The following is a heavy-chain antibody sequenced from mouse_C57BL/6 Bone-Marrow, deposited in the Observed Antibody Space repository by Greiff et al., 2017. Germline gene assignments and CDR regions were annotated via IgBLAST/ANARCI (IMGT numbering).Heavy chain of an antibody. CDR1: GYTFTDYY. CDR2: INPNNGGT. Sequence: VQLQQSGPELVKPGASVKISCKASGYTFTDYYMNWVKQSHGKSLEWIGDINPNNGGTSYNQKFKGKATLTVDKSSSTAYMELRSLTSEDSAVYYCARRTTVVGGALDYWGQGTTLTVSS. J-gene: IGHJ2*01. D-gene: IGHD1-1*01. CDR3: ARRTTVVGGALDY. V-gene: IGHV1-26*01.